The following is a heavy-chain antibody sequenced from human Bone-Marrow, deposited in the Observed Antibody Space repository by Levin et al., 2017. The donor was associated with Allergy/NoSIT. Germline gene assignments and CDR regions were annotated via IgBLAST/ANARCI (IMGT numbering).Heavy chain of an antibody. CDR3: ASRGPGIRPLGY. CDR1: GGTFASYS. D-gene: IGHD3-10*01. J-gene: IGHJ4*02. CDR2: IISMFDTT. V-gene: IGHV1-69*06. Sequence: SVKVSCKPSGGTFASYSMSWVRQVPGQGLEWMGGIISMFDTTNYAQKFQGRVTITADKSSYTTYMELSGLTSEDTAVYYCASRGPGIRPLGYWGQGTLVTVSS.